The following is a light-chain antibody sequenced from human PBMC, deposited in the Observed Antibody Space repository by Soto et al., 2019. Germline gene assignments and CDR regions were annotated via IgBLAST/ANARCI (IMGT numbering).Light chain of an antibody. V-gene: IGKV3-15*01. CDR1: QSISSN. Sequence: EIVVTQSPATLSVSPGERATLSCRASQSISSNLAWYQQKPGQAPRLLIYGASTRATGIPARFSGSGSGTEFTLTISSLQSEDFAVYYCHHYSTWPPEMFGQGTKVEIK. CDR2: GAS. J-gene: IGKJ1*01. CDR3: HHYSTWPPEM.